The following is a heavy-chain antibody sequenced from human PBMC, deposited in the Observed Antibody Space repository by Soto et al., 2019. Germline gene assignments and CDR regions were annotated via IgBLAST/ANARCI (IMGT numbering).Heavy chain of an antibody. CDR3: AKSDYYDSSGYYSDAFDI. Sequence: QVQLVESGGGVVQPGRSLRLSCAASGFTFSSYGMHWVRQAPGKGLEWVAVIWYDGSNKYYADSVKGRFTISRDNSKNTLYLQMNSLRAEDTAVYYCAKSDYYDSSGYYSDAFDIWGQGTMVTVSS. CDR1: GFTFSSYG. D-gene: IGHD3-22*01. CDR2: IWYDGSNK. V-gene: IGHV3-33*06. J-gene: IGHJ3*02.